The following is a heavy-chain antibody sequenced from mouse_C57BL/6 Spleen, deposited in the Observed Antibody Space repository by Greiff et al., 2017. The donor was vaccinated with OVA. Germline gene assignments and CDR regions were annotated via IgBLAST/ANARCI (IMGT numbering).Heavy chain of an antibody. V-gene: IGHV5-17*01. D-gene: IGHD4-1*01. CDR1: GFTFSDYG. J-gene: IGHJ3*01. CDR2: ISSGSSAI. CDR3: ARSGTRAWFAY. Sequence: DVKLVESGGGLVKPGGSLKLSCAASGFTFSDYGMHWVRQAPEKGLEWVGYISSGSSAIYYADTVKGRFTISRDNAKNTLFLQMTSLRAEDTAMYYCARSGTRAWFAYWGQGTLVTVSA.